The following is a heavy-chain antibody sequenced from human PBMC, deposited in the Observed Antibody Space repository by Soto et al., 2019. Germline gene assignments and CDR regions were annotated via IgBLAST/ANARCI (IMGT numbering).Heavy chain of an antibody. Sequence: QVQLQQWGAGLLKPSETLSLTCAVYGGSFSGYYWSWIRQPPGKGLEWIGEINHSGSTNYNPSLKSRVTISVDTSKNQFSLKPSSLTAADTAVYYCARAPWFDPWGQGTLVTVSS. J-gene: IGHJ5*02. CDR1: GGSFSGYY. CDR2: INHSGST. V-gene: IGHV4-34*01. CDR3: ARAPWFDP.